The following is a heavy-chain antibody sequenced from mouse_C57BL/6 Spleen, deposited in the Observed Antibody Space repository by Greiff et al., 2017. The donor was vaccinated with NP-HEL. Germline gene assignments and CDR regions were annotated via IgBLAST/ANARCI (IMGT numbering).Heavy chain of an antibody. CDR3: ARKVWDGTGFDY. CDR2: IDPSDSYT. D-gene: IGHD3-3*01. CDR1: GYTFTSYW. Sequence: VQLQQSGAELVKPGASVKLSCKASGYTFTSYWMQWVKQRPGQGLEWIGEIDPSDSYTNYNQKFKGKATLTVDTSSSTAYMQLSSLTSEDSAVYYCARKVWDGTGFDYWGQGTTLTVSS. V-gene: IGHV1-50*01. J-gene: IGHJ2*01.